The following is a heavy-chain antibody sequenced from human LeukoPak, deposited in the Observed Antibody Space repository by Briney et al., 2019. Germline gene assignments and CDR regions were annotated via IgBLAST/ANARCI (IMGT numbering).Heavy chain of an antibody. CDR3: ARGRLSSAWYDS. V-gene: IGHV3-11*04. Sequence: LSLTCAVYGGSFSGYYWSWIRQAPGKGLEWVSSIASSGNTMYYAESVKGRFTVSRDNAKNSLYLQMNSLRAEDTAVYYCARGRLSSAWYDSWGQGTLVTVS. CDR1: GGSFSGYY. D-gene: IGHD6-19*01. J-gene: IGHJ5*01. CDR2: IASSGNTM.